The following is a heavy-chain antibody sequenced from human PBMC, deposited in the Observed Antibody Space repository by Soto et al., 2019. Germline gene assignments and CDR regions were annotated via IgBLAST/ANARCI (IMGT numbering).Heavy chain of an antibody. CDR3: ARVGSLQKYYDFWSGQNWFDP. D-gene: IGHD3-3*01. V-gene: IGHV4-59*01. CDR2: IYYSGST. Sequence: PSETLSLTCTVSGGSISSYYWSWIRQPPGKGLGWIGYIYYSGSTNYNPSLKSRVTISVDTSKNQFSLKLSSVTAADTAVYYCARVGSLQKYYDFWSGQNWFDPWGQGTLVTVSS. CDR1: GGSISSYY. J-gene: IGHJ5*02.